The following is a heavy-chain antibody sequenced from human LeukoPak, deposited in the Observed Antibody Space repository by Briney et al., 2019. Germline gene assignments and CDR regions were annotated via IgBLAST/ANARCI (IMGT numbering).Heavy chain of an antibody. J-gene: IGHJ4*02. CDR1: GFTFSTYG. V-gene: IGHV3-48*02. CDR3: ARASPSGYDY. D-gene: IGHD3-22*01. CDR2: ISHSSDAI. Sequence: GGSLRLSCAASGFTFSTYGMNWVRQAPGKGLEWVSYISHSSDAIYYPDSVKGRFTISRDNAKNSLYLQMNSLRDEDTAVYYCARASPSGYDYWGQGTLVTVSS.